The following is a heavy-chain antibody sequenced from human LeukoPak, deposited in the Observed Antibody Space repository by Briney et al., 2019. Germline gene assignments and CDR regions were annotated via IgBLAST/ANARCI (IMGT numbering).Heavy chain of an antibody. CDR3: AREPGGAEYSGYDPFDF. J-gene: IGHJ4*02. Sequence: PGRSLRLSCAASGFTFSSYGMHWVRQAPGKGLEWVAVISYDGSNKYYADSVKGRFTISRDNSKNTLYLQMNSLRAEDTAVYYCAREPGGAEYSGYDPFDFWGQGTLVTVSS. D-gene: IGHD5-12*01. V-gene: IGHV3-30*03. CDR1: GFTFSSYG. CDR2: ISYDGSNK.